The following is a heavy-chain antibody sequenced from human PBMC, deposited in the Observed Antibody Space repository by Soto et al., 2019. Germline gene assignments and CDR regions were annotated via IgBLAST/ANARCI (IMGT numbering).Heavy chain of an antibody. CDR3: ARSVAVHAAYIDY. CDR1: VVSISGSY. V-gene: IGHV4-59*01. Sequence: SETLSLTCSFSVVSISGSYWSCIRHSPGKGLEWLGYVYYTGSTNYSPSLRSRVSISVDTSKNEFSLRLSSVTAADTAVYFCARSVAVHAAYIDYWGQGTQVTVSS. D-gene: IGHD2-15*01. CDR2: VYYTGST. J-gene: IGHJ4*02.